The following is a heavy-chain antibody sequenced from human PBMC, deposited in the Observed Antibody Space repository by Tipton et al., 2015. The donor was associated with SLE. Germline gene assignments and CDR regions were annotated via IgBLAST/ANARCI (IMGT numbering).Heavy chain of an antibody. J-gene: IGHJ3*02. CDR2: INHSGST. V-gene: IGHV4-34*01. Sequence: TLSLTCAVYGGSFSGYYWSWIRQPPGKGLEWIGEINHSGSTNYNPSLKSRVTISVDKSKNQFSLKLSSVTAADTAVYYCARVRVTIFGVVIMGSYAFDIWGQGTMVTVSS. D-gene: IGHD3-3*01. CDR3: ARVRVTIFGVVIMGSYAFDI. CDR1: GGSFSGYY.